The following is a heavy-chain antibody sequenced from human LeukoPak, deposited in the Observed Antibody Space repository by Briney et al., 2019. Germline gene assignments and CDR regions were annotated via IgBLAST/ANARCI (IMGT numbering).Heavy chain of an antibody. J-gene: IGHJ6*03. CDR2: IYYSGST. CDR3: ARGNWKIYYYYYMDV. Sequence: ASETLSLTCTVSGGSISSSSYYWGWIRQPPVKGLEWIGSIYYSGSTYYNPSLKSRVTISVDTSKNQFSLKLSSVTAADTAVYYCARGNWKIYYYYYMDVRGKGTTVTVSS. CDR1: GGSISSSSYY. D-gene: IGHD1-1*01. V-gene: IGHV4-39*07.